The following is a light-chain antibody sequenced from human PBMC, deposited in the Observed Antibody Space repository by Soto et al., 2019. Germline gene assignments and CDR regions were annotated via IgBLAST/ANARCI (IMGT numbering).Light chain of an antibody. Sequence: QSVLTQPASVSGSPGQSITISCTGTSSDVGGYNYVSWYQQHPGKAPKLMIYDVSNRPSGVSNRFSGSKSGNTAPLTISGLQAEDEADYYCSSYTSSSTFFGGGTKLTVL. V-gene: IGLV2-14*01. J-gene: IGLJ2*01. CDR3: SSYTSSSTF. CDR1: SSDVGGYNY. CDR2: DVS.